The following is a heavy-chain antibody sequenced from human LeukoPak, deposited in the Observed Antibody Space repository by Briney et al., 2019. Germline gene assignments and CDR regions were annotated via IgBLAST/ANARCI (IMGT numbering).Heavy chain of an antibody. Sequence: GGSLRLSCAASGFTFSTYSMKWVRQAPGKGPEWVSYISDSSAMYYADSVRGRFTISRENDKNSLFLQMNSLRAEDTAVYYCARTLYCSSTSCSNYWGQETLVTVSS. CDR1: GFTFSTYS. CDR2: ISDSSAM. D-gene: IGHD2-2*01. J-gene: IGHJ4*02. CDR3: ARTLYCSSTSCSNY. V-gene: IGHV3-48*01.